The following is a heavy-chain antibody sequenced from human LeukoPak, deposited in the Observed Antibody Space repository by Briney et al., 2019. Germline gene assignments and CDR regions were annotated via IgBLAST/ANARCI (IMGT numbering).Heavy chain of an antibody. CDR3: AKEYNIAVTDTLGFFDY. V-gene: IGHV3-23*01. J-gene: IGHJ4*02. CDR1: GFTFSSYA. Sequence: PGRSLRLSCAASGFTFSSYAMSWVRQAPGKGLEWVSGISGSGGSTHYADSVKGRFTISRDTSKNTLYLQMHSLRAEDTAVYFCAKEYNIAVTDTLGFFDYWGQGTLVTVSS. D-gene: IGHD6-19*01. CDR2: ISGSGGST.